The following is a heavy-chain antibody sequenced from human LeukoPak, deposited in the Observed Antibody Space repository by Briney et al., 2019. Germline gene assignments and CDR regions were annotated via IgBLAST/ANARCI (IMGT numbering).Heavy chain of an antibody. CDR1: GYTFSSYG. CDR2: IWYDGSNK. V-gene: IGHV3-33*01. D-gene: IGHD2-15*01. Sequence: GGSLRLSCAASGYTFSSYGMHWVRQAPGKGLEWVAVIWYDGSNKYYADSVKGRFTISRDNSKNTPYLQMNSLRAEDTAVYYCARGSGALGYCSGGSCYDSDDYWGQGTLVTVSS. J-gene: IGHJ4*02. CDR3: ARGSGALGYCSGGSCYDSDDY.